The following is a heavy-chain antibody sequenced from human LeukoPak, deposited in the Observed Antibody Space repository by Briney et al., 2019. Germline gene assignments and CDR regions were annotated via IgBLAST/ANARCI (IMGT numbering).Heavy chain of an antibody. CDR1: GFTLSSYA. CDR2: ISDTGNT. CDR3: AKAPVTTCRGAFCYPFDY. J-gene: IGHJ4*02. D-gene: IGHD2-15*01. V-gene: IGHV3-23*01. Sequence: GALRLSCAASGFTLSSYAMSWVRQAPGKGLEWVSAISDTGNTYHADSVKGRFTISRDSSKNTLFLQMNRLRPEDAAVYYCAKAPVTTCRGAFCYPFDYWGLGTLVTVSS.